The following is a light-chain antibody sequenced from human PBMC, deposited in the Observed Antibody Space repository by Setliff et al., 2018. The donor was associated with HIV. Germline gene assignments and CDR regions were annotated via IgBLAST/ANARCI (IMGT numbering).Light chain of an antibody. Sequence: QSVLTQPASVSGSAGQSITISCTGTTSDIGSYNYVSWYQQHPGKAPKLMISDVTNRPSGVSNRFSGSKSGNTASLTISGLQAEDEADYYCSSYTSRTPLYVFGTGTKSPS. CDR1: TSDIGSYNY. V-gene: IGLV2-14*03. J-gene: IGLJ1*01. CDR2: DVT. CDR3: SSYTSRTPLYV.